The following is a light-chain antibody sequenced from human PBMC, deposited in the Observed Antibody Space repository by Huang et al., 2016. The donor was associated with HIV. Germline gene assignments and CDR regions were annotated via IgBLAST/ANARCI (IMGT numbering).Light chain of an antibody. CDR3: QQYDNSVFT. CDR1: QGVSSTY. V-gene: IGKV3-20*01. J-gene: IGKJ3*01. CDR2: GGS. Sequence: EVVLTQSPGTLSLSPGERAALSCRASQGVSSTYLAWYQQKRGQAPRLLLYGGSNRATGIPDRFSGSCSGTDFTLTISSREPEDFAVYYCQQYDNSVFTFGPGTKVDIK.